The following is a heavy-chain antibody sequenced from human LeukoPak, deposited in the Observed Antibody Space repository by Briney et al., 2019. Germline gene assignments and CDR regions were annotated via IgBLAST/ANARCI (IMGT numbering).Heavy chain of an antibody. CDR1: GFTFSSYS. CDR2: ISSSSSTI. Sequence: GGSLRLFCAASGFTFSSYSMNWVRQAPGKGLEWVSYISSSSSTIYYADSVKGRFTISRDNAKNSLYLQMNSLRAEDTAVYYCARDDLTIFGVVPTTPFDYWGQGTLVTVSS. CDR3: ARDDLTIFGVVPTTPFDY. V-gene: IGHV3-48*01. D-gene: IGHD3-3*01. J-gene: IGHJ4*02.